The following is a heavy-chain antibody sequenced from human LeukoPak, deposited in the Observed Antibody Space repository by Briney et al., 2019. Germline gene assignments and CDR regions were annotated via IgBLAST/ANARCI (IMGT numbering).Heavy chain of an antibody. CDR1: GFTFSSSA. J-gene: IGHJ1*01. V-gene: IGHV3-23*01. CDR2: ISGSGGST. D-gene: IGHD3-22*01. Sequence: QPGGSLRLSCAASGFTFSSSAMSWVRQAPGKGLEWVSAISGSGGSTYYADSVKGRFTISRDNSKNTLYLQMNSLRAEDTAVYYCAKDKVYDSSGYYYVSEYFQHWGQGTLVTVSS. CDR3: AKDKVYDSSGYYYVSEYFQH.